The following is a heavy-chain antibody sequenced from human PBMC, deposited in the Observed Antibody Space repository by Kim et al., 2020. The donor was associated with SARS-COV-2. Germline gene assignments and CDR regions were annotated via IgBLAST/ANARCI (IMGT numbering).Heavy chain of an antibody. Sequence: GGSLRLSCAASGFTFDDYAMHWVRQAPGKGLEWVSGISWNSGSIGYADSVKGRFTISRDNAKNSLYLQMNSLRAEDTALYYCAKGLGYSSSWYLDYWGQGTLVTVSS. CDR2: ISWNSGSI. J-gene: IGHJ4*02. D-gene: IGHD6-13*01. CDR3: AKGLGYSSSWYLDY. V-gene: IGHV3-9*01. CDR1: GFTFDDYA.